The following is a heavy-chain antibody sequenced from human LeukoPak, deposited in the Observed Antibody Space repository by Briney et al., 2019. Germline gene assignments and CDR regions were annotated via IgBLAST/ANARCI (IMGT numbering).Heavy chain of an antibody. J-gene: IGHJ4*02. CDR2: TYYRSKWYN. Sequence: SQTLSLTCDISEDSVSSNSAAWNWIRQSPLRGLEWLGRTYYRSKWYNDYAVSVKSRITINPDTSKNQFSLQLNSVTPEDTAVYYCTRGAPVGSSREFDYWGQGTLVTVSS. D-gene: IGHD5-24*01. CDR3: TRGAPVGSSREFDY. CDR1: EDSVSSNSAA. V-gene: IGHV6-1*01.